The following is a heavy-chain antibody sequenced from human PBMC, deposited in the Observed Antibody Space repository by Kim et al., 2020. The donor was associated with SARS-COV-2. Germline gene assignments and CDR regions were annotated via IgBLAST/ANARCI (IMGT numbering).Heavy chain of an antibody. CDR3: ARVWAVYYGSGSYYNVKAGNFDY. Sequence: SETLSLTCAVYGGSFSGYYWSWIRQPPGKGLEWIGEINHSGSTNYNPSLKSRVTISVDTSKNQFSLKLSSVTAADTAVYYCARVWAVYYGSGSYYNVKAGNFDYWGQGTLVTVSS. CDR1: GGSFSGYY. J-gene: IGHJ4*02. CDR2: INHSGST. V-gene: IGHV4-34*01. D-gene: IGHD3-10*01.